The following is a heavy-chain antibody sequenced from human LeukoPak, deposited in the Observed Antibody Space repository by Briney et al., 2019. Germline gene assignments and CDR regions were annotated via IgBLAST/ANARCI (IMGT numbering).Heavy chain of an antibody. Sequence: SETLSLTCTVSGGSISSYYWSWIRQPPGKGLEWIGYIYYSGSTNYNPSLKSRVTISVHTSKNQFSLKLSSVTAADTAVYYCATSKQGYCGGDCYSIGGFDPWGQGTLVTVSS. CDR3: ATSKQGYCGGDCYSIGGFDP. V-gene: IGHV4-59*01. CDR2: IYYSGST. J-gene: IGHJ5*02. CDR1: GGSISSYY. D-gene: IGHD2-21*02.